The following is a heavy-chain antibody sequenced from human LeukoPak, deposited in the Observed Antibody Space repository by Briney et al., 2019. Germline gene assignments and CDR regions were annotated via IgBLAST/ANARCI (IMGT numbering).Heavy chain of an antibody. Sequence: ASVKVSCKASGYTFTGYYMHWVRQAPGQGLEWMGWINPNSGGTNYAQKFQGRVTMTRDTSISTAYMELSRLRSDDTAVYYCARDFAYDSSSRYDLDYWGQGTLVTVSS. CDR3: ARDFAYDSSSRYDLDY. J-gene: IGHJ4*02. D-gene: IGHD6-13*01. V-gene: IGHV1-2*02. CDR2: INPNSGGT. CDR1: GYTFTGYY.